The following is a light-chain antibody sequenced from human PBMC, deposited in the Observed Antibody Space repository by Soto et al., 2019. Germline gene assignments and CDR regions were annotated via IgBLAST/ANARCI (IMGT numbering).Light chain of an antibody. CDR1: QGISSW. CDR3: QQANSYPVT. Sequence: DIQMTQSPSSLSASVGDRVAITCRSSQGISSWLAWYQQKPGKAPKLLIYDASSLDSGVPSRFSGSGSGTDFTLTISSLQPEDVAAYYCQQANSYPVTLGGGTKVDIK. CDR2: DAS. J-gene: IGKJ4*01. V-gene: IGKV1-12*01.